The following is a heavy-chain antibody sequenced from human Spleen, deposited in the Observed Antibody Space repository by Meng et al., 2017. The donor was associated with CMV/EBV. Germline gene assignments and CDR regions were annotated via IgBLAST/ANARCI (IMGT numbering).Heavy chain of an antibody. CDR2: VTTGAGT. D-gene: IGHD2-8*01. CDR3: ARGSGPLYAIRYYFNY. CDR1: GFSVSSNY. Sequence: GESLKISCAASGFSVSSNYMAWVRQAPGKGLEWVAVVTTGAGTYYADSVKGRFTISRDDSKITLDLHMNSLRPEDTAVYYCARGSGPLYAIRYYFNYWGQGTLVTVSS. J-gene: IGHJ4*02. V-gene: IGHV3-66*02.